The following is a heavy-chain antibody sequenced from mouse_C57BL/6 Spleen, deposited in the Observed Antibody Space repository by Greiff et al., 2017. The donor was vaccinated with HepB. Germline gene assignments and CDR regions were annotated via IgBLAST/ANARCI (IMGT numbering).Heavy chain of an antibody. CDR2: IYPGDGDT. V-gene: IGHV1-80*01. J-gene: IGHJ4*01. D-gene: IGHD4-1*01. CDR3: APNWDAYAMDY. CDR1: GYAFSSYW. Sequence: QVQLQQSGAELVKPGASVKISCKASGYAFSSYWMNWVKQRPGKGLEWIGQIYPGDGDTNYNGKFKGKATLTADKSSSTAYMQLSSLTSEDSAVYFCAPNWDAYAMDYWGQGTSVTVSS.